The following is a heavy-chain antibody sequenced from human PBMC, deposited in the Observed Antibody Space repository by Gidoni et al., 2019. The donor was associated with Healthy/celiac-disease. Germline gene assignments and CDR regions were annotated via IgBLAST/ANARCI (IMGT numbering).Heavy chain of an antibody. V-gene: IGHV3-30*18. J-gene: IGHJ4*02. CDR2: ISYDGSNK. CDR3: AKGFDWLFMGYYFDY. D-gene: IGHD3-9*01. CDR1: AFTVSRYG. Sequence: QVQLVESGGGVVQPGRSLRLSCAASAFTVSRYGMHWVRQAPGKGLEWVAVISYDGSNKYYADSVKGRFTISRDNSKNTLYLQMNSLRAEDTAVYYCAKGFDWLFMGYYFDYWGQGTLVTVSS.